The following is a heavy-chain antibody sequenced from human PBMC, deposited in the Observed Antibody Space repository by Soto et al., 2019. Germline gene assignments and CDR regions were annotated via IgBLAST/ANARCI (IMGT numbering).Heavy chain of an antibody. V-gene: IGHV4-30-4*08. Sequence: SETLSLTCTVSGGGSISSSSYFWGWIRQPPGKGLEWIGYIYFSGSTYYNPSLKSRVTISVDTSKNQFSLKLSSVTAADTAVYYCARSSQGLLWFGELLNDAFDIWGQGTMVT. J-gene: IGHJ3*02. CDR2: IYFSGST. CDR1: GGGSISSSSYF. CDR3: ARSSQGLLWFGELLNDAFDI. D-gene: IGHD3-10*01.